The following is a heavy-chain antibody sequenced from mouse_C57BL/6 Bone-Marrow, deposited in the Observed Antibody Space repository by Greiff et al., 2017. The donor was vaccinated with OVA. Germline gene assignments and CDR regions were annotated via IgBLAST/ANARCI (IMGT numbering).Heavy chain of an antibody. CDR2: IDPSDSDT. CDR3: ARGLLRPKGGYYFDY. J-gene: IGHJ2*01. CDR1: GYTFTSYW. Sequence: QVQLQQPGAELVRPGSSVKLSCKASGYTFTSYWMHWVKQRPIQGLEWIGNIDPSDSDTHYNQKFKDKATLTVDKSSSTAYMQLSSLTTEDAAVYYCARGLLRPKGGYYFDYWGQGTTLTVSS. V-gene: IGHV1-52*01. D-gene: IGHD1-2*01.